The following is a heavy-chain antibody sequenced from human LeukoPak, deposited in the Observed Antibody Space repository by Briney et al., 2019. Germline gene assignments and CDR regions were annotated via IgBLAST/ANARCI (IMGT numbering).Heavy chain of an antibody. CDR2: ISVYKGHT. D-gene: IGHD6-13*01. V-gene: IGHV1-18*01. CDR1: GYAFNSYD. J-gene: IGHJ4*02. CDR3: AREWVDSSRTY. Sequence: ASVKVSCKASGYAFNSYDISWLRQAPGQGLEWLGWISVYKGHTSYAQRLQGRVTMTTDTSTSTAYMGLRGLRSDDTAVYYCAREWVDSSRTYWGQGTLVTVSS.